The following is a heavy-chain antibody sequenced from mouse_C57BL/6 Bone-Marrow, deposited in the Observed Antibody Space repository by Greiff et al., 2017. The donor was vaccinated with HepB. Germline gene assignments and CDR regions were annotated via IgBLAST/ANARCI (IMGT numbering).Heavy chain of an antibody. D-gene: IGHD2-3*01. CDR2: ISDGGSYT. CDR3: ARGPPLYDGYYDYAMDY. J-gene: IGHJ4*01. Sequence: EVQLVESGGGLVKPGGSLKLSCAASGFTFSSYAMSWVRQTPEKRLEWVATISDGGSYTYYPDNVKGRFTISRDNAKNNLYLQMSHLKSEDTAMYYCARGPPLYDGYYDYAMDYWGQGTSVTVSS. CDR1: GFTFSSYA. V-gene: IGHV5-4*01.